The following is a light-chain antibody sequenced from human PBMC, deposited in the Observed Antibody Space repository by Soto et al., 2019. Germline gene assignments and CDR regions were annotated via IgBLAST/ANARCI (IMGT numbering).Light chain of an antibody. V-gene: IGLV2-14*01. J-gene: IGLJ2*01. Sequence: QSVLTQPASVSGSPGQSITISCTGTSSDVGGYNDVSWYQQHPGKAPKLMIYDVSNRPSGVSNRFSGSKSGNTASLTISGLQAEDEADYYCSSYTSSSTRVVFGGGTKLTVL. CDR3: SSYTSSSTRVV. CDR2: DVS. CDR1: SSDVGGYND.